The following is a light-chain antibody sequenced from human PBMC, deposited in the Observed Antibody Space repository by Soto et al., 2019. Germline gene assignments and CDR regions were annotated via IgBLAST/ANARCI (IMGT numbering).Light chain of an antibody. CDR1: QSVSSNY. CDR3: QQYGSSTWT. V-gene: IGKV3-20*01. Sequence: EIVLTQSPGTLSLSPGERATLSCRASQSVSSNYLAWYQQKPGQAPRLPLYGTSTRAAGIPDRFSGSGSGTDFTLTISRLEPEDFAVYYCQQYGSSTWTFGQGTKVEIK. CDR2: GTS. J-gene: IGKJ1*01.